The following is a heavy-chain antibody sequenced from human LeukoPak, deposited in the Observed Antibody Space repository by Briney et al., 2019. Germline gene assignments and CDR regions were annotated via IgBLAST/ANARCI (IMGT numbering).Heavy chain of an antibody. J-gene: IGHJ4*02. CDR1: GGSISSDY. CDR2: IHNSGTT. V-gene: IGHV4-59*01. D-gene: IGHD6-6*01. CDR3: AMTFDSGSADF. Sequence: SETLSLTCTVSGGSISSDYWNWIRQPPGKGLEWIAYIHNSGTTNYNPSLKSRVTMSVDTSKNQFSLKVNSVTTADTAVYCCAMTFDSGSADFWGQGTLVTVSS.